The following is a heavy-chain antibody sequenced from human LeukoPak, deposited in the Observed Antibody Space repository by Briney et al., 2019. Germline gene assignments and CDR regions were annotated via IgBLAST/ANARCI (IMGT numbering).Heavy chain of an antibody. Sequence: GGSLRLSCAASGFTFSSYAMSRVRQAPGKGLEWVSAISGSGGSTYYADSVKGRFTISRDNSKNTLYLQMNSLRAEDTAVYYCAKTTTVTTGYYFDYWGQGTLVTVSS. CDR1: GFTFSSYA. J-gene: IGHJ4*02. D-gene: IGHD4-17*01. CDR3: AKTTTVTTGYYFDY. V-gene: IGHV3-23*01. CDR2: ISGSGGST.